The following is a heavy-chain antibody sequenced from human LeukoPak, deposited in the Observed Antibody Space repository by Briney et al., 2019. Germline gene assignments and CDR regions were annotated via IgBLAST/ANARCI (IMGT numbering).Heavy chain of an antibody. Sequence: SETLPLTCAVYGGSFSGYSWNWIRQPPGKGLDWIGEVNHSGSTNYNPSLKSRVTISVDTSKNQFSLKLSSVTAADTAVYYCARHSRTYYDILTGPYGGSFDYWGQRTLVTVSS. CDR3: ARHSRTYYDILTGPYGGSFDY. V-gene: IGHV4-34*01. J-gene: IGHJ4*02. CDR1: GGSFSGYS. D-gene: IGHD3-9*01. CDR2: VNHSGST.